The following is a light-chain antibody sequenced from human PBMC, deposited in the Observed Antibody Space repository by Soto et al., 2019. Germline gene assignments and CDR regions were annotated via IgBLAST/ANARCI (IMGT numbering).Light chain of an antibody. CDR1: QDINKN. CDR2: DAS. V-gene: IGKV1-33*01. Sequence: DIQMTQSPSSLSASVGARVPITCQASQDINKNLIWYQQKPGKAPKLLIYDASDLETGVPSRFSGSGSGTGFTFTISSLQPEDFATYYCQQYESLPLTFGQGTRLEIK. J-gene: IGKJ5*01. CDR3: QQYESLPLT.